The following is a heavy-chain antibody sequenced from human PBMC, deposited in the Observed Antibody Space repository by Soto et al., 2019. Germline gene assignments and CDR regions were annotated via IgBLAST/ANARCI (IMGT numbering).Heavy chain of an antibody. CDR3: ARWAYYDFWSGYAYGFDP. D-gene: IGHD3-3*01. V-gene: IGHV4-39*01. CDR1: GGSISSSSYY. Sequence: SETLSLTCTVSGGSISSSSYYWGWIRQPPGKGLEWIGSIYYSGSTYYNPSLKSRVTISVDTSKNQFSLKLSSVTAADTAVYYCARWAYYDFWSGYAYGFDPWGQGTLVTVSS. J-gene: IGHJ5*02. CDR2: IYYSGST.